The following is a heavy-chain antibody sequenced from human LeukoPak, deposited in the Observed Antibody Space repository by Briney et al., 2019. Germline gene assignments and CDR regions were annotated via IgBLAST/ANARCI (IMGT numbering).Heavy chain of an antibody. CDR3: ARDNGYKFDY. CDR2: INTYGTSA. CDR1: GFTFSSYW. J-gene: IGHJ4*02. D-gene: IGHD5-24*01. V-gene: IGHV3-74*01. Sequence: GGSLRLSCEVSGFTFSSYWMNWVRQVPGKGLAWVSHINTYGTSAIYADSVKGRFTISRDNAKNMLFLQMDSLRAEDTAVYYCARDNGYKFDYWGQGTLVTVSS.